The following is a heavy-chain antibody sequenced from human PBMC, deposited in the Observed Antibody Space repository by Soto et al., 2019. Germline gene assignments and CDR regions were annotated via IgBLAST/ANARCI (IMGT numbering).Heavy chain of an antibody. D-gene: IGHD3-10*01. CDR2: FRTSGDGGTT. Sequence: GGSLRLSCAASGFTFSSYSMSWVRQAPGKGLEWVSGFRTSGDGGTTYYADSVKGRFTISRDNSKNMLFLQMNSLRAEDTAIYYCTKEVNSGPGSQYFDYWGHGTLVTVSS. CDR1: GFTFSSYS. J-gene: IGHJ4*01. V-gene: IGHV3-23*01. CDR3: TKEVNSGPGSQYFDY.